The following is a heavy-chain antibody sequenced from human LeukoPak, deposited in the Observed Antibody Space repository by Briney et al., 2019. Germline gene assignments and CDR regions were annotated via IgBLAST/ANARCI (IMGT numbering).Heavy chain of an antibody. CDR3: AKADLRYCRSYYYYGMDV. Sequence: GGSLRLSCAAPEFTFSSYAMSGVRPAPGERLEWVSAICGSGGSTYSADSVKGRFTISRDNSKNTLYLQMNSLRAEDTAVYYCAKADLRYCRSYYYYGMDVWGKGTTVTVSS. CDR2: ICGSGGST. D-gene: IGHD3-9*01. V-gene: IGHV3-23*01. J-gene: IGHJ6*04. CDR1: EFTFSSYA.